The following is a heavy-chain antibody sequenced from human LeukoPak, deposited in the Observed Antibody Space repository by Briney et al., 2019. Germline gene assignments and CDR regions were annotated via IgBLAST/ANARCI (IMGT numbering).Heavy chain of an antibody. CDR2: IKQDGSEK. CDR3: ARGGVYSSGWYVDY. J-gene: IGHJ4*02. D-gene: IGHD6-19*01. CDR1: GFTFSSYW. Sequence: GGSLRLSCAASGFTFSSYWMSWVRQARGKGLEWVANIKQDGSEKYYVDSVKGRFTISRDNAKNSLYLQMNSLRAEDTAVYYCARGGVYSSGWYVDYWGQGTLVTVSS. V-gene: IGHV3-7*01.